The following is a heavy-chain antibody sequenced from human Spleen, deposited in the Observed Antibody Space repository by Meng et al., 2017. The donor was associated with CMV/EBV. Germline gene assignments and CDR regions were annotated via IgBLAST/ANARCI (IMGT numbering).Heavy chain of an antibody. D-gene: IGHD3-3*01. CDR3: AREGTLGTYDFWSGYYLDY. J-gene: IGHJ4*02. CDR1: GYSFTTYG. CDR2: ISAYNGNT. V-gene: IGHV1-18*01. Sequence: ASVKVSCKASGYSFTTYGISWVRQAPGQGLEWMGWISAYNGNTNYAQKLQGRVTMTTETSTRTAYMELRSLRSDDTAVYYCAREGTLGTYDFWSGYYLDYWGQGTLVTVS.